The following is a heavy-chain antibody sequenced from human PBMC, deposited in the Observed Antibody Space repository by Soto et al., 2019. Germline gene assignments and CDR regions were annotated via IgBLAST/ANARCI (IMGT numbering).Heavy chain of an antibody. CDR3: ARDLGWGSSLVYYYYGMDV. D-gene: IGHD6-6*01. V-gene: IGHV3-33*01. CDR1: GFTFSSYG. J-gene: IGHJ6*02. CDR2: IWYDGSNK. Sequence: AGSLRLSCAASGFTFSSYGMHWVRQAPGKGLEWVAVIWYDGSNKYYADSVKGRFTISRDNSKNTLYLQMNSLRAEDTAVYYCARDLGWGSSLVYYYYGMDVWGQGTTVTVSS.